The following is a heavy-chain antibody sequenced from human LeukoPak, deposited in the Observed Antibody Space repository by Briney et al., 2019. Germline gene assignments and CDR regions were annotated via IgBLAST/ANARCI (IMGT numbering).Heavy chain of an antibody. CDR1: GGSISSGSYY. CDR3: ARGGDTALGHGIDY. CDR2: IYTSGST. V-gene: IGHV4-61*02. Sequence: PSQTLSLTCTVSGGSISSGSYYWSWIRQPAGKGLEWIGRIYTSGSTNYNPSLKSRVTISVDTSKNQFSLKLSSVTAADTAVYYCARGGDTALGHGIDYWGQGTLVTVSP. D-gene: IGHD5-18*01. J-gene: IGHJ4*02.